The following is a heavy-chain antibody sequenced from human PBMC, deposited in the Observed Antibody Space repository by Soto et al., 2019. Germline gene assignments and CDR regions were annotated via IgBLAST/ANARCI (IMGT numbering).Heavy chain of an antibody. CDR1: GFTFSSYS. D-gene: IGHD2-2*01. Sequence: GGSLRLSCAASGFTFSSYSMNWVRQAPGKGLEWVSSISSSSSYIYYADSVKGRFTISRDNAKNSLYLQMNSLRAEATAVYYCARSKPPPSSPGYFDYWGQGTLVTVSS. V-gene: IGHV3-21*01. J-gene: IGHJ4*02. CDR3: ARSKPPPSSPGYFDY. CDR2: ISSSSSYI.